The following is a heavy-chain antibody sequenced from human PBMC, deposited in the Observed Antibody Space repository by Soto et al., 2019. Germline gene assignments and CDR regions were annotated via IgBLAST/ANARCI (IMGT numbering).Heavy chain of an antibody. CDR1: GYTFSSYS. V-gene: IGHV1-46*03. J-gene: IGHJ4*02. CDR2: INPSGGGT. Sequence: QVQLVQSGAEMKKPGASVKVSCKASGYTFSSYSIHWVRQAPGQGLEWMGIINPSGGGTTYAQKFQGRVIMTRDTSTSTGYMELSSLRSEDTTVYYWAREPARGYVDYWGQGTLVTVSS. CDR3: AREPARGYVDY.